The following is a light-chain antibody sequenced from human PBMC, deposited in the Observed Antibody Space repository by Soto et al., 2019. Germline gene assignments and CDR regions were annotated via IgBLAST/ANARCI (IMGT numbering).Light chain of an antibody. Sequence: EILMAHSPATLSVCPGETSTRSCRASHSGSIDLAWYQQKPGQAPRVLIYGASIRAAGIPARFSGGGSGTEFTLPISSLQSEDFVVYYCKQYNNWPGHNFGKGTKVDI. CDR2: GAS. CDR1: HSGSID. V-gene: IGKV3-15*01. CDR3: KQYNNWPGHN. J-gene: IGKJ2*01.